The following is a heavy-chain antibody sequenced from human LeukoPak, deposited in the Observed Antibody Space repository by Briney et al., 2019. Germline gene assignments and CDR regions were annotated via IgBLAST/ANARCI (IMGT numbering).Heavy chain of an antibody. CDR1: GGSISSGGYY. D-gene: IGHD4-23*01. CDR3: ASRLRWGGNFDY. J-gene: IGHJ4*02. V-gene: IGHV4-31*03. CDR2: IYYSGST. Sequence: SQTLSLTCTVSGGSISSGGYYWSWIRQHPGKGLEWIGYIYYSGSTYYNPSLKSRVTISVDTSKNQFSLKLSSVTTADTAVYYCASRLRWGGNFDYWGQGTLVTVSS.